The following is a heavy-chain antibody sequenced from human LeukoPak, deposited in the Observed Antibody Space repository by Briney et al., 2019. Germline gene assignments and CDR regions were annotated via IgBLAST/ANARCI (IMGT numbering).Heavy chain of an antibody. D-gene: IGHD3-22*01. CDR1: GGSISSSNW. Sequence: PSETLSLTCAVSGGSISSSNWWSWVRQPPGKGLEWIGSIYYSGSTYYNPSLKSRVTISVDTSKNQFSLKLSSVTAADTAVYYCARTPTYYYDSSGSHYFDYWGQGTLVTVSS. CDR2: IYYSGST. J-gene: IGHJ4*02. V-gene: IGHV4-39*01. CDR3: ARTPTYYYDSSGSHYFDY.